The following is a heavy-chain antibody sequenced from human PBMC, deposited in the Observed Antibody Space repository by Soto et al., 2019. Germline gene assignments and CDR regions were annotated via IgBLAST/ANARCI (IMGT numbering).Heavy chain of an antibody. Sequence: ASVKVSCKASGYTFTSYGISWVRQAPGQGLEWMGWISAYNGNTNYAQKLQGRVTMTTDTSTSTAYMELRSLRSDDTAVYYCARVPAFHLGVVVPAAMGFDYWGQGTLVTVSS. CDR3: ARVPAFHLGVVVPAAMGFDY. CDR2: ISAYNGNT. CDR1: GYTFTSYG. V-gene: IGHV1-18*01. D-gene: IGHD2-2*01. J-gene: IGHJ4*02.